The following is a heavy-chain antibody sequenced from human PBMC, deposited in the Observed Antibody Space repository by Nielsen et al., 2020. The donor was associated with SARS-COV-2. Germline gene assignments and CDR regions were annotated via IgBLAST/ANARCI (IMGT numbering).Heavy chain of an antibody. CDR2: IYYSGST. Sequence: WIRQPPGKGLEWIGYIYYSGSTYYNPSLKSRVTISVDTSKNQFSLKLSSVTAADTAVYYCARVRRGYDSSGYYLNWFDPWGQGTLVTVSS. CDR3: ARVRRGYDSSGYYLNWFDP. D-gene: IGHD3-22*01. V-gene: IGHV4-59*01. J-gene: IGHJ5*02.